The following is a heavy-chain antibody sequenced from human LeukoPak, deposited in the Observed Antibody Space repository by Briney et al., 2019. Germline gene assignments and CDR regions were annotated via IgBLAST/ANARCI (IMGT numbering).Heavy chain of an antibody. Sequence: SETLSLTCTVSGGSISSGDYYWSWIRQPPGKGLEWIGYIYYSGSTYYNPSLKSRVTISVDTSKNQFSLKLSSVTAADTAVYYCARVVAARQKPLFFDLWGRGTLVTVSS. CDR1: GGSISSGDYY. CDR2: IYYSGST. J-gene: IGHJ2*01. V-gene: IGHV4-30-4*08. D-gene: IGHD6-6*01. CDR3: ARVVAARQKPLFFDL.